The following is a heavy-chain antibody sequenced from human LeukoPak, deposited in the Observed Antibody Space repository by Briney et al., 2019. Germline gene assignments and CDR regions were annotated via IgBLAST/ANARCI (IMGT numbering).Heavy chain of an antibody. D-gene: IGHD3-3*01. V-gene: IGHV1-2*04. CDR1: GYTFTGYY. J-gene: IGHJ6*02. CDR3: ARANAQSHYDFWSGYYEHNHYYYYYGMDV. Sequence: GASVKVSCKASGYTFTGYYMHWVRQAPGQGLEWMGWINPNSGGTNYAQKFQGWVTMTRDTSISTAYMELSRLRSDDTAVYYCARANAQSHYDFWSGYYEHNHYYYYYGMDVWGQGTTVTVSS. CDR2: INPNSGGT.